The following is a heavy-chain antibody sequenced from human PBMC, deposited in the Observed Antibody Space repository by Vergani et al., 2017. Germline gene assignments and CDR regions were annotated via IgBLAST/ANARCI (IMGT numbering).Heavy chain of an antibody. CDR1: GYSVGSGYY. Sequence: QVDLQESGPGLVKSSETLSLNCAVSGYSVGSGYYWGWIRQPPGRGLEWIGCVHRNGNAFYTSSLRSRATISRDTSKNQFSLRLTPVTAADTAVYYCARQNPYGSADVDFWGRGVLVTVSA. CDR3: ARQNPYGSADVDF. CDR2: VHRNGNA. J-gene: IGHJ4*02. D-gene: IGHD3-10*01. V-gene: IGHV4-38-2*01.